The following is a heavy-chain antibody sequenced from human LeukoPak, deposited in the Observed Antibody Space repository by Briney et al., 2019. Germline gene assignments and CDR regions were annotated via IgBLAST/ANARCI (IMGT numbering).Heavy chain of an antibody. Sequence: GGSLRLSCAASGFTFSSYAMNWVRQAPGKGLEWVSGISGSGGSTYYSDSVKGRFTISRDNSKNTLSLQMNSLRAEDTAVYYCVKDSSGWYHWFDPWGQGTLVTVSS. CDR2: ISGSGGST. CDR1: GFTFSSYA. CDR3: VKDSSGWYHWFDP. V-gene: IGHV3-23*01. D-gene: IGHD6-19*01. J-gene: IGHJ5*02.